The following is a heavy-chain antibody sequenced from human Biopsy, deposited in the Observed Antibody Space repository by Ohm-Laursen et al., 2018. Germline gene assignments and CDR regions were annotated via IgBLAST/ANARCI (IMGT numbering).Heavy chain of an antibody. CDR1: GYNFGNYY. CDR3: ARESPLRLGVCGAIRCFKEVFGMDV. J-gene: IGHJ6*02. CDR2: VNPVAEAT. Sequence: ASMKVSCKASGYNFGNYYINWVRKVPGQGLEWLGVVNPVAEATMYAQKFQDRITLTRDASTNTVYMDLTSLTSEDTAVYYCARESPLRLGVCGAIRCFKEVFGMDVWGQGTTVIVSS. V-gene: IGHV1-46*01. D-gene: IGHD2-21*01.